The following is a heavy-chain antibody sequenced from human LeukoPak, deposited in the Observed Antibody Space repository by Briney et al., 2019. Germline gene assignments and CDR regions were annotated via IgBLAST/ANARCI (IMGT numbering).Heavy chain of an antibody. CDR3: ARGGGSSYGRFDY. V-gene: IGHV4-59*01. CDR2: IHYSGST. CDR1: GGSINNYY. J-gene: IGHJ4*02. D-gene: IGHD5-18*01. Sequence: SETLSLTCTVSGGSINNYYWSWIRQPPGKGLELIGYIHYSGSTNYNPSLKSRVTIPVDTSKNQFSLKLSSVTAADTAVYYCARGGGSSYGRFDYWGQGTLVTVSS.